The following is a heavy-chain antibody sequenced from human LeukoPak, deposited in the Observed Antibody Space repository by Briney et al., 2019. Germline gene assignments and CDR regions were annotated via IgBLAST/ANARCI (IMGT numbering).Heavy chain of an antibody. CDR1: GYTLTELS. CDR3: ATDLGRDTAMVDY. J-gene: IGHJ4*02. Sequence: ASVKVSCKVSGYTLTELSMHWVRQAPGKGLEWMGGFDPEDGETIYAQKFQDRVTMTEDTSTDTAYMELSSLRSEDTAVYYCATDLGRDTAMVDYWGQGTLVTVSS. D-gene: IGHD5-18*01. CDR2: FDPEDGET. V-gene: IGHV1-24*01.